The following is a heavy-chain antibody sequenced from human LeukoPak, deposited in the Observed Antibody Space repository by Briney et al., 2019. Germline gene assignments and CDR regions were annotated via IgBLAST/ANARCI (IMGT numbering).Heavy chain of an antibody. Sequence: PGGSLRVSCADSGYTFSSYGMHWVRQAPGKGLEWVAVISYDGSNKYYADSVKGRFTISRDNSKNTLYLQMNSLRAEDTAVYYCTAGTGAFDIWGQGTMVTVSS. CDR1: GYTFSSYG. CDR3: TAGTGAFDI. D-gene: IGHD6-13*01. J-gene: IGHJ3*02. V-gene: IGHV3-30*03. CDR2: ISYDGSNK.